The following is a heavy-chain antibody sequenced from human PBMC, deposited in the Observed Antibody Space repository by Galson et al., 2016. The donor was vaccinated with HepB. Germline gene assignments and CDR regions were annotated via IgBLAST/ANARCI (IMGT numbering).Heavy chain of an antibody. CDR2: IQSKADSGTT. V-gene: IGHV3-15*01. J-gene: IGHJ4*02. CDR3: TTGLWLGDLYFDY. Sequence: SLRLSCAASGFTFSKAWMSWVRQAPGKGLEWVGRIQSKADSGTTDYAAPVKGRFTISRDDSKNRLYLQMNSLKIEDTALYYCTTGLWLGDLYFDYWGRGNPVTVTS. CDR1: GFTFSKAW. D-gene: IGHD2-21*01.